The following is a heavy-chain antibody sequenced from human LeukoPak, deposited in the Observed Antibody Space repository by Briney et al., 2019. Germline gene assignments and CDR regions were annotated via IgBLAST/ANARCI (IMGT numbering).Heavy chain of an antibody. Sequence: SETLSLTCAVYGGSFSGYYWSWIRQPPGKGLEWIGEINHSGSTNYNPSLKSRVTISVDKSKNQFSLKLSSVTAADTAVYYCARGGYNHRGVVVVAATPFDYWGQGTLVTVSS. CDR1: GGSFSGYY. D-gene: IGHD2-15*01. CDR2: INHSGST. CDR3: ARGGYNHRGVVVVAATPFDY. J-gene: IGHJ4*02. V-gene: IGHV4-34*01.